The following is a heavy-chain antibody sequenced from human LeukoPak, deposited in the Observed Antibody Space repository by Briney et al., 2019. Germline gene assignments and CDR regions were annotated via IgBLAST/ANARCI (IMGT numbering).Heavy chain of an antibody. CDR1: GGTFSSYA. D-gene: IGHD4-23*01. CDR3: ARDRPPPFSQYGGNSGPLGY. CDR2: IIPIFGTA. V-gene: IGHV1-69*06. Sequence: SVKVSCKASGGTFSSYAISWVRQAPGQGLEWMGGIIPIFGTANYAQKFQGRVTITADKSTSTAYMELSSLRSEDTAVYYCARDRPPPFSQYGGNSGPLGYWGQGTLVTVSS. J-gene: IGHJ4*02.